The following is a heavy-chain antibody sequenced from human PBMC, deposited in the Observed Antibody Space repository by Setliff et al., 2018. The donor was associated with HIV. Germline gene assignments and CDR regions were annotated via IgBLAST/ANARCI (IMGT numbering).Heavy chain of an antibody. D-gene: IGHD4-17*01. J-gene: IGHJ4*02. CDR2: IYYSGST. CDR3: ARIYDYGSYYFDY. V-gene: IGHV4-59*01. Sequence: SETLSLTCTVSGGSISSYFWSWVRQPPGKGLEWIGYIYYSGSTNYNPSLKSRVTMSVDTFKNQFSLKLSSVTAADTAVYYCARIYDYGSYYFDYWGQGTLVTV. CDR1: GGSISSYF.